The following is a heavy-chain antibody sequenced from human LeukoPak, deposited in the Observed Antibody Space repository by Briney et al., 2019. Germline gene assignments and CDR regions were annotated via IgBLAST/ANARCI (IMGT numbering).Heavy chain of an antibody. CDR1: GGTFSSYA. J-gene: IGHJ4*02. D-gene: IGHD3-22*01. CDR2: IIPILGIA. CDR3: AREREEDDYYDSSGLDY. Sequence: SVKVSCKASGGTFSSYAISWVRQAPGQGLEWMGRIIPILGIANYAQKFQGRVTITADKSTSTAYMELSSLRSEDTAVYYCAREREEDDYYDSSGLDYWGQGTLVTVSS. V-gene: IGHV1-69*04.